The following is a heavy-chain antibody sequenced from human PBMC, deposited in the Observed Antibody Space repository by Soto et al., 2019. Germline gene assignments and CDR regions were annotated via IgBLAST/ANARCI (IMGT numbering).Heavy chain of an antibody. CDR2: ISGKNGNT. CDR1: GYTFISHG. D-gene: IGHD2-15*01. J-gene: IGHJ6*02. CDR3: ARVSSSIVVVPDYGMDV. V-gene: IGHV1-18*04. Sequence: QVQLVQSGVEVKKPGASVKVSCKASGYTFISHGISWVRQAPGQELEGMGWISGKNGNTNYAQKLQGRATLTTDTSTSTAYMELRSLRSDETSVYYCARVSSSIVVVPDYGMDVWGQGTTVTVSS.